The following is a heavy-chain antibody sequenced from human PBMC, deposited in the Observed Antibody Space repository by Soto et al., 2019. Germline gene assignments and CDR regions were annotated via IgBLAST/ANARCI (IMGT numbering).Heavy chain of an antibody. V-gene: IGHV4-61*08. CDR2: LYNTGST. J-gene: IGHJ6*02. CDR1: GGSISSGDYY. CDR3: ARAGRRGYCSGGSCYNLHGYYYYGMDV. D-gene: IGHD2-15*01. Sequence: PSETLSLTCTVSGGSISSGDYYWSWIRQSPGKGLEWIGYLYNTGSTIYNPSLKSRVTISVDTSKNQFSLKMNSVTAADTAVYYCARAGRRGYCSGGSCYNLHGYYYYGMDVWGQGTTVTVSS.